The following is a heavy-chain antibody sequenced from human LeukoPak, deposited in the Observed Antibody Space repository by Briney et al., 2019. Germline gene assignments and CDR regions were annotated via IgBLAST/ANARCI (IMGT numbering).Heavy chain of an antibody. Sequence: GGSLRLSCAASGFTFRSYWMHWVRQAPGKGLVWVSRISSDGSDISYADSVKGRFTISRDNAKNSLYLQMNSLRAEDTAVYYCARGGVWSGYYFDYWGQGTLVTVSS. J-gene: IGHJ4*02. CDR2: ISSDGSDI. CDR3: ARGGVWSGYYFDY. D-gene: IGHD3-3*01. CDR1: GFTFRSYW. V-gene: IGHV3-74*01.